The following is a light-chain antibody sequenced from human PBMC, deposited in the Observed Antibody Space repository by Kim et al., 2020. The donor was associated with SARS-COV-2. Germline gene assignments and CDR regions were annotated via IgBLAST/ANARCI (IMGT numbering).Light chain of an antibody. V-gene: IGKV1-16*01. CDR3: QQYNTYPLT. J-gene: IGKJ4*01. CDR2: RAS. CDR1: QDIRNY. Sequence: DIQMTQSPSSLSVSVGDSVTITCRASQDIRNYLAWFQQKPGKPPKSLIYRASSLQSGVPSRFSGGGSGTDFTLTISSVQPEDFATYYCQQYNTYPLTFGGGTKVDIK.